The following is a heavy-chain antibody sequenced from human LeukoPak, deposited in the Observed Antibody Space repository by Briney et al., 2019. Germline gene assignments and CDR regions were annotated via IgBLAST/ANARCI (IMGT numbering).Heavy chain of an antibody. J-gene: IGHJ6*02. CDR2: ISYDGSNK. V-gene: IGHV3-30*18. CDR3: AKDNIAVAGTDYYYYGMDV. D-gene: IGHD6-19*01. Sequence: PGRSLRLSCAASGFTFSSYGMHWVRQAPGKGLEWVAVISYDGSNKYYADSVKGRFTISRDNSKNTLYLQMNSLRAEDTAVSYCAKDNIAVAGTDYYYYGMDVWGQGTTVTVSS. CDR1: GFTFSSYG.